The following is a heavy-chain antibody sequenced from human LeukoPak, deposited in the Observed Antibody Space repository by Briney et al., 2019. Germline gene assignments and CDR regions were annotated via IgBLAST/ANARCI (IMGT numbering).Heavy chain of an antibody. D-gene: IGHD2-15*01. Sequence: HGESLKISWKGSGYSFTICWIGWVRQMPGKGLEWMGIIYPGDSDTRYSPSFQGQVTISDDKSISTAYLQWSSMKASDTAMYYCARPGGSYPTYYFDDWGQRTLVTVSS. CDR2: IYPGDSDT. CDR3: ARPGGSYPTYYFDD. J-gene: IGHJ4*02. CDR1: GYSFTICW. V-gene: IGHV5-51*01.